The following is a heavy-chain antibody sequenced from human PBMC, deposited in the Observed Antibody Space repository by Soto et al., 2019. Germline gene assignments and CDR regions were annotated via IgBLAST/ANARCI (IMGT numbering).Heavy chain of an antibody. CDR2: ISAYNGNT. D-gene: IGHD3-22*01. V-gene: IGHV1-18*01. Sequence: ASVKVSCKASGYTFNNYGITWVRQAPGQGLEWLGWISAYNGNTNYAQNLHVRMTLTTDTSTATAYMELRSLRSDDTAVYYCAREVQYDSGGYQAPQNWGQGTLVTVSS. CDR3: AREVQYDSGGYQAPQN. J-gene: IGHJ1*01. CDR1: GYTFNNYG.